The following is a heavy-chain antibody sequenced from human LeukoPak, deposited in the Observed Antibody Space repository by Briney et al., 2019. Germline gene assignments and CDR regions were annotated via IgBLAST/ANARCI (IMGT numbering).Heavy chain of an antibody. CDR1: GFTFGDSV. CDR2: IRSKRYGGTT. CDR3: SRSYDVLTGYFPPDY. D-gene: IGHD3-9*01. Sequence: GSLRLSCTASGFTFGDSVMSWFRQAPGKVLEWVAFIRSKRYGGTTQYAASVTGRFTISRDDSKSIAYLQMNSLKTEDTAVYYCSRSYDVLTGYFPPDYWGQGTLVTVSS. J-gene: IGHJ4*02. V-gene: IGHV3-49*03.